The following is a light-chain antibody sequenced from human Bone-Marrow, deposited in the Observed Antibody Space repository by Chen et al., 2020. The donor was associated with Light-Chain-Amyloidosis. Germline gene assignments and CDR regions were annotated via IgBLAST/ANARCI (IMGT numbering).Light chain of an antibody. V-gene: IGKV3-15*01. CDR1: QSVSTN. CDR3: QQYYNWPRT. CDR2: GAS. J-gene: IGKJ1*01. Sequence: ESVMTQSPATLSVSPGERATLSCRASQSVSTNLAWYQQKPGQAPRLLIYGASARPTGIPAGFSGSGSGTDFTLTISSLQSEDSAVYYCQQYYNWPRTFGQGTKVEIK.